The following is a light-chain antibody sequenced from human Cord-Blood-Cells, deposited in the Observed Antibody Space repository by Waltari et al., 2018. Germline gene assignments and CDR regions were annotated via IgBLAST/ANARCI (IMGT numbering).Light chain of an antibody. J-gene: IGLJ1*01. V-gene: IGLV3-19*01. CDR1: SLRRYY. Sequence: SSELTQDPAVSVALGQTVRITCQRDSLRRYYASWYQQKPGQAPVLVIYGKNNRPSGIPDRFSGASSGNTASLTITGAQAEDEADYYCNSRDSSGNHYVFGTGTKVTVL. CDR3: NSRDSSGNHYV. CDR2: GKN.